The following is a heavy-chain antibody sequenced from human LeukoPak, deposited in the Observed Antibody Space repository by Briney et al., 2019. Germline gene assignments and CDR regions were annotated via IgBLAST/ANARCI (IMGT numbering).Heavy chain of an antibody. CDR3: GRERELGKALDY. CDR1: GFTFSNAW. D-gene: IGHD7-27*01. Sequence: GGSLRLSCAASGFTFSNAWMSWVRQAPGKGLGWVAVISYDGSNKYYADSVKGRFTISRDNSKNTLYLQMNSLRAEDTAVYYCGRERELGKALDYWGQGTLVTVSS. V-gene: IGHV3-30-3*01. CDR2: ISYDGSNK. J-gene: IGHJ4*02.